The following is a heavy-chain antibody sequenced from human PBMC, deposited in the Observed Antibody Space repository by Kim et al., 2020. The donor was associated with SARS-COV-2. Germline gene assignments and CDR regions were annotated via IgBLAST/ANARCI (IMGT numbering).Heavy chain of an antibody. CDR2: ITSNANSYAT. Sequence: GGSLRLSCAASGFTFSGSAMHWVRQASGKGLEWVGRITSNANSYATAYAASVKGRFTISRDDSKDTAFLQMDSLKTDDTAVYYCTRTKYDSGGYYPDSWGQGTLVTVSS. CDR1: GFTFSGSA. V-gene: IGHV3-73*01. J-gene: IGHJ4*02. CDR3: TRTKYDSGGYYPDS. D-gene: IGHD3-22*01.